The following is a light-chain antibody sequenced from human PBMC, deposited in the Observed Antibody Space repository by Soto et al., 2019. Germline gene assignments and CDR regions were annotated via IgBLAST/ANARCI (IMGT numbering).Light chain of an antibody. J-gene: IGKJ1*01. CDR2: GAS. Sequence: TVLTQSPGTLSFSPGERVTLSSMASQSVSSSYFAWYHQRPGQPPRLLIYGASRRATGLQDRFSGSGSGTDFTPTISRVQPDDFAVYYCQQYDRSWTFGQGTKVDIK. CDR1: QSVSSSY. CDR3: QQYDRSWT. V-gene: IGKV3-20*01.